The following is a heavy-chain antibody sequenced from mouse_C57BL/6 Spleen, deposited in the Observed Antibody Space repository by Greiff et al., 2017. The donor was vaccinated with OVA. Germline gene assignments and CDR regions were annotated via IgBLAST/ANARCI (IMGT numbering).Heavy chain of an antibody. Sequence: QVQLKESGAELVRPGASVTLSCKASGYTFTDYEMHWVKQTPVHGLEWIGAIDPETGGTAYNQKFKGKAILTADKSSSTAYMELRSLTSEDSAVYYCTRNSFDYWGQGTTLTVSS. V-gene: IGHV1-15*01. CDR3: TRNSFDY. CDR2: IDPETGGT. CDR1: GYTFTDYE. J-gene: IGHJ2*01.